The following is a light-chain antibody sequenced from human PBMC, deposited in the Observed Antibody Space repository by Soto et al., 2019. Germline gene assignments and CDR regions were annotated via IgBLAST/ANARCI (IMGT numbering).Light chain of an antibody. CDR2: EVS. CDR3: SSYTSSSTLNV. J-gene: IGLJ1*01. V-gene: IGLV2-14*01. Sequence: QSALTQPASVSGSPGQSITISCTGTSSDVGSYSYVSWYQQHPGKAPKLMIYEVSNRPSGVSNRFSGSKSGNTASLTISGLQAEDEADYYCSSYTSSSTLNVFGTGTKVTVL. CDR1: SSDVGSYSY.